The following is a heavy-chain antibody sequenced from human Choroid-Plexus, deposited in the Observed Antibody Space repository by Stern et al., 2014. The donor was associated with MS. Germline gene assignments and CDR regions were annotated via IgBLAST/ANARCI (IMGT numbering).Heavy chain of an antibody. CDR1: GFTFGSCA. Sequence: VQLVESGGGVVHPGRPLRLSCVASGFTFGSCAMHWVRQAPRKGLEWVAGVSYDGSNKYYADSVKGRFTISRDNSQNTLYMQMSSLRPEDTAVYYCAKDRQYLTYFFDHWGQGSLVTVSS. D-gene: IGHD2/OR15-2a*01. CDR2: VSYDGSNK. J-gene: IGHJ5*02. V-gene: IGHV3-30*18. CDR3: AKDRQYLTYFFDH.